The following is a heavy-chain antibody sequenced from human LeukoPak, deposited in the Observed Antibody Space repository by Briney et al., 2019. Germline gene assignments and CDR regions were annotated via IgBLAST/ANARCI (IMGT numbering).Heavy chain of an antibody. V-gene: IGHV4-59*01. CDR3: ARKLYYYDSSGYPRPTGEFDY. J-gene: IGHJ4*02. Sequence: SETLSLTCTVSGGSISSYYWSWIRQPPGKGLEWIGYIYYSGSTNYNPSLKSRVTISVDTSKNQFSLKLSSVTAADTAVYYCARKLYYYDSSGYPRPTGEFDYWGQGTLVTVPS. CDR2: IYYSGST. D-gene: IGHD3-22*01. CDR1: GGSISSYY.